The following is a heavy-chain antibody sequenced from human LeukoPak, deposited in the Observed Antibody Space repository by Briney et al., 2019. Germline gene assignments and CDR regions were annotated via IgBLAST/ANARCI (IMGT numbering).Heavy chain of an antibody. D-gene: IGHD2-2*01. CDR3: AKEAQYCSSTSCYYYGMDV. CDR1: GFTFDDYA. CDR2: ISWNSGSI. J-gene: IGHJ6*02. Sequence: GGSLRLSCAASGFTFDDYAMHWVRQAPGKGLEWVSGISWNSGSIGYADSVKDRFTISRDNAKNSLYLQMNSLRAEDTALYYCAKEAQYCSSTSCYYYGMDVWGQGTTVTVSS. V-gene: IGHV3-9*01.